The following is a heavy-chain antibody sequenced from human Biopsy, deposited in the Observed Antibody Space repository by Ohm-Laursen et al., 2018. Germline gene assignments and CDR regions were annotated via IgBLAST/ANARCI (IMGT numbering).Heavy chain of an antibody. J-gene: IGHJ4*02. D-gene: IGHD3-16*01. CDR2: ISYSGST. Sequence: GTLSLTCTISDDSVTYPTDNWSWIRQPPGKGLEWIGYISYSGSTKYNPSLKSPVTISVDTSKNQFSLKLSSVTAADTAVYYCASYSHHYYDFDYWGQGTLVTVSS. CDR3: ASYSHHYYDFDY. CDR1: DDSVTYPTDN. V-gene: IGHV4-61*01.